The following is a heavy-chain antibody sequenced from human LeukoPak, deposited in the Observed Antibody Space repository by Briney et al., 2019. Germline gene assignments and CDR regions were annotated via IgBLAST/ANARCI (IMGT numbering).Heavy chain of an antibody. CDR2: IKQDGSEK. D-gene: IGHD4-17*01. CDR1: GFTFSSYW. Sequence: GGSLRLSCAASGFTFSSYWMSWVRQAPGKGLEWVANIKQDGSEKYYVDSVKGRFTISRDNAKSSLYLQMNSLRAEDTAVYYCARDGRTTVTKGTPTAHYYWGQGTLVTVSS. CDR3: ARDGRTTVTKGTPTAHYY. V-gene: IGHV3-7*01. J-gene: IGHJ4*02.